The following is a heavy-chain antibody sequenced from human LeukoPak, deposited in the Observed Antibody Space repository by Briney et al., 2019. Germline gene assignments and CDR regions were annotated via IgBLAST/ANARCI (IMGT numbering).Heavy chain of an antibody. J-gene: IGHJ4*02. CDR3: ARQWLPNGYFDY. V-gene: IGHV1-2*06. Sequence: ASVKVSCKASGYTFTSYFMHWVRQAPGQGLEWMGRVNPNSGVTNSIQKFQGRVTMTRDTSISTAYMELSGLRSDDTAVYYCARQWLPNGYFDYWGQGTLVTVSS. CDR1: GYTFTSYF. CDR2: VNPNSGVT. D-gene: IGHD6-19*01.